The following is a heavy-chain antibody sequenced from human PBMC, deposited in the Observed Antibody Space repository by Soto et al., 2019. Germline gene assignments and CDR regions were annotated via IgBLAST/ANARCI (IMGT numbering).Heavy chain of an antibody. CDR1: GFIVNNNY. D-gene: IGHD2-21*01. J-gene: IGHJ5*02. Sequence: GGSLILSCAVSGFIVNNNYMSWVRQAPGKGLEWVSYISSSSSTIYYADSVKGRFTISRDNAKNSLYLQMNSLRDEDTAVYYCARGLGVANNWFDPWGQGTLVTVSS. CDR3: ARGLGVANNWFDP. V-gene: IGHV3-48*02. CDR2: ISSSSSTI.